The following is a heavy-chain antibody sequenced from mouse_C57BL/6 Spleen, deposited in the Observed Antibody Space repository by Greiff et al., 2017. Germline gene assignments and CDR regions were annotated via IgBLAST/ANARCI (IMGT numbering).Heavy chain of an antibody. CDR2: ISGGGGNT. D-gene: IGHD1-1*01. CDR1: GFTFSSYT. Sequence: EVKVEESGGGLVKPGGSLTLSCAASGFTFSSYTMSWVRPTPEKRLEWVATISGGGGNTSYPDSVKGRFTISRANAKNTLYLQMSRLRSEDTALYYCARRGTTVVDGAMDDWGQGTSVTVSS. CDR3: ARRGTTVVDGAMDD. J-gene: IGHJ4*01. V-gene: IGHV5-9*01.